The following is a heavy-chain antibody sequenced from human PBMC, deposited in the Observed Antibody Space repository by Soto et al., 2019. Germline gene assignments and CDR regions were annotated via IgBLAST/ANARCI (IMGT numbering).Heavy chain of an antibody. V-gene: IGHV4-31*03. Sequence: TSETLSLTCTVSGGSISSGGYYWSWIRQHPGKGLEWIGYIYYSGSTYYNPSLKSRVTISVDTSKNQFSLKLSSVTAADTAVYYCARDRYYDSSGFDYWGQGTRVTVSS. CDR2: IYYSGST. CDR3: ARDRYYDSSGFDY. J-gene: IGHJ4*02. D-gene: IGHD3-22*01. CDR1: GGSISSGGYY.